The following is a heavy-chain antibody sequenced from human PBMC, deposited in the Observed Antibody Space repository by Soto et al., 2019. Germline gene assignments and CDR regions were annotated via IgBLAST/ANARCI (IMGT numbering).Heavy chain of an antibody. Sequence: ASVKVSCKASGYTFTSYDINWVRQATGQGLEWMGWMNPNSGNTGYAQKIQGRVTMTRNTSISTAYMKLSSLRSEDTAVYYCARGQTTVTTDYYYYMDVWGKGTTVTVSS. CDR1: GYTFTSYD. CDR2: MNPNSGNT. J-gene: IGHJ6*03. V-gene: IGHV1-8*01. D-gene: IGHD4-17*01. CDR3: ARGQTTVTTDYYYYMDV.